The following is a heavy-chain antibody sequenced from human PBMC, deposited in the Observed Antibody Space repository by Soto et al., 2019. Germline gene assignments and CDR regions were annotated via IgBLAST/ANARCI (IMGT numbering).Heavy chain of an antibody. Sequence: QVQLVESGGGLVKPGGSLRLSCAASGFTFSHFYMSWIRQAPGKGLEWISYISSGSTNIFYADSVKGRFTVSRDNAKNSVYLQMDSLRAEDTAVYYCARDRNAAGSDYWGQGTLVTVSS. V-gene: IGHV3-11*01. D-gene: IGHD1-1*01. CDR1: GFTFSHFY. CDR3: ARDRNAAGSDY. J-gene: IGHJ4*02. CDR2: ISSGSTNI.